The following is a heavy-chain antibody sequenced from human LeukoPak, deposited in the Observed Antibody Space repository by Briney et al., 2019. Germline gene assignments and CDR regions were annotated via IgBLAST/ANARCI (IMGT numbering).Heavy chain of an antibody. CDR1: GFTFSSYG. D-gene: IGHD6-13*01. CDR2: ISYDGSNK. J-gene: IGHJ4*02. Sequence: GGSLRLSCAASGFTFSSYGMHGVRQAPGKGLEWVAVISYDGSNKYYADSVKGRFTISRDNSKNTLYLQMNSLRAEDTAVYYCAKLVGIAAAGDDYWGQGTLVTVSS. V-gene: IGHV3-30*18. CDR3: AKLVGIAAAGDDY.